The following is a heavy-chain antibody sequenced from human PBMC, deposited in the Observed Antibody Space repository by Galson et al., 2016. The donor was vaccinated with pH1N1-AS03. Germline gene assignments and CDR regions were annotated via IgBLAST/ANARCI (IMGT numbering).Heavy chain of an antibody. CDR1: GFNFDDYA. CDR2: IDWNSGTI. D-gene: IGHD2-15*01. V-gene: IGHV3-9*01. J-gene: IGHJ4*02. Sequence: SLRLSCAGSGFNFDDYAFHWVRQAPGKGLEWVAGIDWNSGTIDYTDSVKGRFTISRDNAKNSLYLQMNSLRAEDTALYYCARSPGYCSAGSCSDQGYFDYWGPGTLVTVSS. CDR3: ARSPGYCSAGSCSDQGYFDY.